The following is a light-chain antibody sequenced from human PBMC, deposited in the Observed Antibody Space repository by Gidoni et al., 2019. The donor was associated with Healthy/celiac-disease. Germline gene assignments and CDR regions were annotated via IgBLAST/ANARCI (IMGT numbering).Light chain of an antibody. Sequence: DMVMTQSPLSLPVTPGEPASIPCRPSQSLLHSNGYNYLDRYLQTPGQSPQLLIYLGSNRASGVPDRFSGSGSGTDFPLKISSVEAEDVGVYYCMQALQTPVTFGGGTKVEIK. J-gene: IGKJ4*01. V-gene: IGKV2-28*01. CDR3: MQALQTPVT. CDR2: LGS. CDR1: QSLLHSNGYNY.